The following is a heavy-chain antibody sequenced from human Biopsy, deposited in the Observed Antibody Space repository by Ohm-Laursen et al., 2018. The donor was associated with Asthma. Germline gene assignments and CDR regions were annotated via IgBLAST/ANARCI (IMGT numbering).Heavy chain of an antibody. CDR1: GGSINNFY. Sequence: GTLSLICTVSGGSINNFYWSWIRQPPGKGLESIGHVYYSGSTNYNPSLKSRVTISIDASKNQFSLKLASVTAADTAVYYCAGGVDWVTGLLDHFDSWGQGTLVTVSS. J-gene: IGHJ4*02. CDR2: VYYSGST. V-gene: IGHV4-59*12. CDR3: AGGVDWVTGLLDHFDS. D-gene: IGHD2-21*02.